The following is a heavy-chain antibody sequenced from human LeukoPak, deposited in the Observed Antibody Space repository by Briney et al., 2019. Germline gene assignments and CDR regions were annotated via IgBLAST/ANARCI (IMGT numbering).Heavy chain of an antibody. CDR2: ISSSSSTI. Sequence: GGSLRLPCAASGFTFSSYSMNWVRQAPGKGLEWVSYISSSSSTIYYADSVKGRFTISRDDAKNSLYLQMNSLRDEDTAVCYCARERMVERTFDVWGQGTMVTVSS. CDR1: GFTFSSYS. CDR3: ARERMVERTFDV. D-gene: IGHD2-15*01. V-gene: IGHV3-48*02. J-gene: IGHJ3*01.